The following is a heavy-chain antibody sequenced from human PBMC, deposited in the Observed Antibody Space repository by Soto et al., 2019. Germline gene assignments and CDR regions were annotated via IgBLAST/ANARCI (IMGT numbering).Heavy chain of an antibody. V-gene: IGHV4-39*01. CDR3: APFDWLTHY. J-gene: IGHJ4*02. CDR1: GGSISSSSYY. Sequence: SETLSLTCTVSGGSISSSSYYWGWIRQPPGKGLEWIGSIYYSGSTYYNPSLKSRVTISVDTSKNQFSLKLSSVTAADTAVYYCAPFDWLTHYWGQGTLVTSPQ. CDR2: IYYSGST. D-gene: IGHD3-9*01.